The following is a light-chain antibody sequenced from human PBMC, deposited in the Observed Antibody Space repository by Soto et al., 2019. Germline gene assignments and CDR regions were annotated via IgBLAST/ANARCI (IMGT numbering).Light chain of an antibody. V-gene: IGLV2-14*01. J-gene: IGLJ1*01. Sequence: QSVLTQPASVSGSPGQSIAISCTGTSSDVGGYNYVSWYQQYPGKAPKLMIYDVSNRPSGVPNRFSGSKSGNTASLTISGLQAEDESDYYCSSYTGSSTYVFGTGTKVTVL. CDR3: SSYTGSSTYV. CDR2: DVS. CDR1: SSDVGGYNY.